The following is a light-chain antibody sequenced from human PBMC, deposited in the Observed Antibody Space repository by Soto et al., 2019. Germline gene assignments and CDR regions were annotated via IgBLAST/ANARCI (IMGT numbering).Light chain of an antibody. Sequence: DIQMTQSPSSLSASIGDRVILTCQASQDIANSLNWYQHKPGKAPKLLIYDASNLERGVPARFSGSGSGTDFSFTISSLQPEYIATYYCQQYETLPPTFGQGTRLEIK. J-gene: IGKJ5*01. CDR1: QDIANS. CDR2: DAS. CDR3: QQYETLPPT. V-gene: IGKV1-33*01.